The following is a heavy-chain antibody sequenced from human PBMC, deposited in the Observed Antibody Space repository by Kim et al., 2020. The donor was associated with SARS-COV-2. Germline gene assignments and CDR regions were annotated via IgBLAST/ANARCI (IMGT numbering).Heavy chain of an antibody. V-gene: IGHV3-53*04. CDR3: ARDRLVHGYKDYYYYGMDV. CDR1: GFTVSSNY. D-gene: IGHD5-12*01. J-gene: IGHJ6*02. Sequence: GGSLRLSCAASGFTVSSNYMSWVRQAPGKGLEWVSVIYSGGSTYYADSVKGRFTISRHNSKNTLYLQMNSLRAEDTAVYYCARDRLVHGYKDYYYYGMDVWGQGTTVTVSS. CDR2: IYSGGST.